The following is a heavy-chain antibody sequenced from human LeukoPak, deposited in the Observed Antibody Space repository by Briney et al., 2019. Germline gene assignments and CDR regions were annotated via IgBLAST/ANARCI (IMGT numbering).Heavy chain of an antibody. CDR2: IIPIFGTA. J-gene: IGHJ4*02. CDR3: ARENGYDRDRELTL. V-gene: IGHV1-69*01. D-gene: IGHD5-12*01. CDR1: GGTFSSYT. Sequence: SVKVSCKASGGTFSSYTINWVRQAPEQGFEWMGGIIPIFGTANYAQKFQGRVTITADESTSTAYMELSSQRSEDTAVYYCARENGYDRDRELTLWGQGTLVTVSS.